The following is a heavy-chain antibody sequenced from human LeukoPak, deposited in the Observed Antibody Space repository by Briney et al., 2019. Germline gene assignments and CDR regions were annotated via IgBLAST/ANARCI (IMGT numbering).Heavy chain of an antibody. D-gene: IGHD3-10*01. Sequence: GSLRLSCAASGFTFDDYGMSWVRQTPGKGLEWVSGINWNGGSTGYVDSVKGRFIISRDNAKNSLYLQMNSLRAEDTALYYCARVGTSGGEPGSLDYWGQGTLVTVSS. CDR1: GFTFDDYG. CDR2: INWNGGST. V-gene: IGHV3-20*04. J-gene: IGHJ4*02. CDR3: ARVGTSGGEPGSLDY.